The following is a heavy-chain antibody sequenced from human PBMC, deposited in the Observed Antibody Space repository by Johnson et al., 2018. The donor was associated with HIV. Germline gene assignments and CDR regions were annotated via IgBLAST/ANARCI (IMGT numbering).Heavy chain of an antibody. D-gene: IGHD2-8*01. CDR2: ISGSGGST. CDR3: ANEVYAFDI. CDR1: GFTFDDYA. Sequence: MQLVESGGGLVQPGRSLRLSCAASGFTFDDYAMHWVRQAPGKGLEWVSDISGSGGSTYYEDSVKGRFTISRDNSKNTLYLQMHSRRAEDTAVYYCANEVYAFDIWGQGTMVTVSS. J-gene: IGHJ3*02. V-gene: IGHV3-23*04.